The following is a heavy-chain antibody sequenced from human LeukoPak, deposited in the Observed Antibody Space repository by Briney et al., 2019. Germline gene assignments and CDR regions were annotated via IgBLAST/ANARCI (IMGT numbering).Heavy chain of an antibody. CDR1: GFTFSDYY. D-gene: IGHD2-2*01. V-gene: IGHV3-11*06. Sequence: GGSLRLSCAASGFTFSDYYMSWIRQAPGKGLEWVSYISSSSSYTNYADSVKGRFTTSRDNAKNSLYLQMNSLRAEDTAVYYCARSCSSTSCPFDYWGQGTLVTVSS. CDR3: ARSCSSTSCPFDY. J-gene: IGHJ4*02. CDR2: ISSSSSYT.